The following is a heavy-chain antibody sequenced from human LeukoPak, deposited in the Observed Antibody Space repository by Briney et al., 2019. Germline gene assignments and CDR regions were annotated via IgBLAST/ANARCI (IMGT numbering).Heavy chain of an antibody. CDR3: ARGYYDSSGYPTLATFDY. D-gene: IGHD3-22*01. Sequence: GGSLRLSCAASGFTFSSYAMSWVRQAPGKGLEWVAVISYDGSNKYYADSAKGRFTISRDNSKNTLYLQMNSLRAEDTAVYYCARGYYDSSGYPTLATFDYWGQGTLVTVSS. CDR2: ISYDGSNK. CDR1: GFTFSSYA. J-gene: IGHJ4*02. V-gene: IGHV3-30-3*01.